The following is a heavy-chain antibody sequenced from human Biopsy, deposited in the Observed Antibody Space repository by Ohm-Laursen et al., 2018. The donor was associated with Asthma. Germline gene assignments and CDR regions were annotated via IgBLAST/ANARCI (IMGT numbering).Heavy chain of an antibody. CDR3: ARDVMEWYLPAFDF. CDR2: GGSYYDGGLK. J-gene: IGHJ4*02. D-gene: IGHD3-3*01. CDR1: GFTFMTYG. V-gene: IGHV3-30*19. Sequence: SLRLSCAASGFTFMTYGMHWVRQVPGKGLEWVAVGGSYYDGGLKYYADSVNGRFTVSRDDSKNTLYLQMNSLRPDDTAVYYCARDVMEWYLPAFDFWGQGTLVTVSS.